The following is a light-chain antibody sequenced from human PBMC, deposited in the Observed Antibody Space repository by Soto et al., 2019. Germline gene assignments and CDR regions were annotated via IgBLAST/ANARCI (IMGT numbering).Light chain of an antibody. CDR3: AAWDDSLNGV. CDR2: SND. J-gene: IGLJ3*02. V-gene: IGLV1-44*01. Sequence: QSVLTQPPSASGTPGQRVTISCSGSSSNIGGYAVNWYQQFPGTAPKLLIYSNDQRPSGVPDRFSGSKSGTSASLAISGLQSEDEADYYCAAWDDSLNGVFGGGTKLTVL. CDR1: SSNIGGYA.